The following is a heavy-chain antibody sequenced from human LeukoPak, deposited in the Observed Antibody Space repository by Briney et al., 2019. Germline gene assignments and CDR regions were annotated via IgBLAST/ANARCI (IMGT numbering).Heavy chain of an antibody. V-gene: IGHV4-34*01. CDR3: ARHVYIVVVTAIRWFDP. J-gene: IGHJ5*02. CDR2: INHSGST. D-gene: IGHD2-21*02. CDR1: GDSISSGGYS. Sequence: SETLSLTCAVSGDSISSGGYSWSWIRQPPGKGLEWIGEINHSGSTNYNPSLKSRVTISVDTFKNQFSLKLSSVTAADTAVYYCARHVYIVVVTAIRWFDPWGQGTLVTVSS.